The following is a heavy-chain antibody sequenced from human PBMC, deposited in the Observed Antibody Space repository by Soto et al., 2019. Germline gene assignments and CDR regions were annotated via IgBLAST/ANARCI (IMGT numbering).Heavy chain of an antibody. J-gene: IGHJ4*02. CDR1: GFTFSSYA. Sequence: PGGSLRLSCAASGFTFSSYAMSWVRQAPGKGLEWVSAISGSGGSTYYADSVKGRFTISRDNSKNTLYLQMNSLRAEDTAVYYCASLLRYFDWPLYYFDYWGQGTLVTVSS. CDR2: ISGSGGST. D-gene: IGHD3-9*01. CDR3: ASLLRYFDWPLYYFDY. V-gene: IGHV3-23*01.